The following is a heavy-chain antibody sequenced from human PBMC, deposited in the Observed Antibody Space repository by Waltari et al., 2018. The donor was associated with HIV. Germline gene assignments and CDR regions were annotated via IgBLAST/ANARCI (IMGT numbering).Heavy chain of an antibody. Sequence: QVRLVQSAAEVKESGSSVKVSCKASGGNINDYAFSWVRQAPGQGLEWMGGFIPVLVGSTNYAQKFQDTVTITADTSTNTCYMALSILRSDDTALYYCARDHGGGAAAGGPPYQYYLDVWGQGTSVTVSS. J-gene: IGHJ6*02. CDR2: FIPVLVGST. CDR1: GGNINDYA. V-gene: IGHV1-69*06. D-gene: IGHD3-16*01. CDR3: ARDHGGGAAAGGPPYQYYLDV.